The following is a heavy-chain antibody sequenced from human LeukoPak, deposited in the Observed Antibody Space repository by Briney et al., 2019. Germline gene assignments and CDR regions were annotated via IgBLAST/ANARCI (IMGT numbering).Heavy chain of an antibody. CDR3: AKDRSSNYYGVFDI. D-gene: IGHD3-22*01. Sequence: PGGSLRLSCAASEFTFSSYAMSWVRKAPGKGLEWVSAISGNGGSTHYADSVKGRFTISRDNSKNTLYLQLNSLRAEDTAVYYCAKDRSSNYYGVFDIWGQGTMVTVSS. J-gene: IGHJ3*02. CDR2: ISGNGGST. V-gene: IGHV3-23*01. CDR1: EFTFSSYA.